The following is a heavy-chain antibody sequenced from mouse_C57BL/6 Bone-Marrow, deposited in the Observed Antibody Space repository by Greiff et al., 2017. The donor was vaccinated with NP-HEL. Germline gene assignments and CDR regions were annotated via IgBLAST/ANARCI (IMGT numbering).Heavy chain of an antibody. CDR2: INPSSGYT. Sequence: VQLQQSGAELARPGASVKMSCKASGCTFTSYTMHWVKQRPGQGLEWIGYINPSSGYTKYNQKFKDKATLTADKSSSTAYMQLSSLTYEDSAVYYCASQLGRGDFDYWGQGTTLTVSS. V-gene: IGHV1-4*01. J-gene: IGHJ2*01. CDR1: GCTFTSYT. CDR3: ASQLGRGDFDY. D-gene: IGHD4-1*02.